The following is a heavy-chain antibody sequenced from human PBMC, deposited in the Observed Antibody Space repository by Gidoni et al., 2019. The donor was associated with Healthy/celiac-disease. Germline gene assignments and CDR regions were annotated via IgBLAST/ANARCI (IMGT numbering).Heavy chain of an antibody. CDR3: ARDSWELVDYYYGMDV. D-gene: IGHD1-7*01. V-gene: IGHV1-69*01. CDR1: GGTFSSYA. CDR2: IIPILGTA. J-gene: IGHJ6*02. Sequence: QVQLVQSGAEVKKPGSSVKVSCKASGGTFSSYAISWVRQAPGQGLEWMGGIIPILGTANYAQKFQGRVTITADESTSTAYMGLSSLRSEDTAVYYCARDSWELVDYYYGMDVWGQGTTVTVSS.